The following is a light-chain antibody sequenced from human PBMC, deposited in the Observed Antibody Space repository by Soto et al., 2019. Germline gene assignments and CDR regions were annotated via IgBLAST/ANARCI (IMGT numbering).Light chain of an antibody. CDR2: GNS. V-gene: IGLV1-40*01. CDR3: QSYDSSLSCV. Sequence: QSVLTQPPSVSGAPGQRVTISCTGSSSNIGAGYDVHWYQQFPGTAPKLLIYGNSNRPSGVPDRFSGSKSGTSASLAITGLQADDEADYYCQSYDSSLSCVFGSGTKVTVL. CDR1: SSNIGAGYD. J-gene: IGLJ1*01.